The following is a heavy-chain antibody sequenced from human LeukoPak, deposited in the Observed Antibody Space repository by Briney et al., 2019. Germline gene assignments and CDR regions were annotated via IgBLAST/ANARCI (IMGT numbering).Heavy chain of an antibody. Sequence: GGSLRLSCAASGFTFSSHWMSWVRQAPGKGLEWVANIKKDGSEKYYVDSVKGRFTISRDNAKNSLYLQMNSLRAEDTAVYYCARDYAVAAAGTGYWGQGTLVTVSS. CDR3: ARDYAVAAAGTGY. V-gene: IGHV3-7*01. CDR2: IKKDGSEK. J-gene: IGHJ4*02. D-gene: IGHD6-13*01. CDR1: GFTFSSHW.